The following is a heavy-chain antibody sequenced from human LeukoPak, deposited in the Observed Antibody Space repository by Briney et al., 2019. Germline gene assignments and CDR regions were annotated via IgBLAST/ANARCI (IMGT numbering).Heavy chain of an antibody. D-gene: IGHD2-2*01. V-gene: IGHV3-30*02. Sequence: GGSLRLSCAASGFTFSSYGMHWVRQAPGKGLEWVAFIRYDGSNKYYADSVKGRFTISRDNSKNTLYLQMNSLRAEDTAVYYCANTGAGTSSYFYYCMDVWGKGTTVTVSS. CDR2: IRYDGSNK. CDR3: ANTGAGTSSYFYYCMDV. CDR1: GFTFSSYG. J-gene: IGHJ6*03.